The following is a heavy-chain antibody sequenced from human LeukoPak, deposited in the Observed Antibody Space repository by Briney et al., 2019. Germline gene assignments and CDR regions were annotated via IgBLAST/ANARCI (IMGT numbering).Heavy chain of an antibody. CDR2: IYSGGST. J-gene: IGHJ4*02. V-gene: IGHV3-53*05. Sequence: VGSLRLSCAASMLTLCSDYIGGVPQAPGEGVECGLGIYSGGSTYYADPVKGRFTISRDNSHKTLYPQMCGLRAERTGVYYSGRESGNCTNGVCHPEDYFDYWGQGTLVTVSS. CDR1: MLTLCSDY. D-gene: IGHD2-8*01. CDR3: GRESGNCTNGVCHPEDYFDY.